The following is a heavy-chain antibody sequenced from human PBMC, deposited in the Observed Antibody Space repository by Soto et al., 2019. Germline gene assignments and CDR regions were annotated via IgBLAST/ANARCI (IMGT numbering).Heavy chain of an antibody. D-gene: IGHD1-26*01. J-gene: IGHJ6*02. V-gene: IGHV3-23*01. CDR3: AKVGPSYYYGMDV. CDR1: GVDFSSEV. CDR2: ISGSGRTI. Sequence: PGESLKISCAASGVDFSSEVMCWVRQAPGKGLEWVSSISGSGRTIYHADSVRGRFAISRDNSKNSLYLQLNDLRVDDTAVYYCAKVGPSYYYGMDVWGQGTTVTVSS.